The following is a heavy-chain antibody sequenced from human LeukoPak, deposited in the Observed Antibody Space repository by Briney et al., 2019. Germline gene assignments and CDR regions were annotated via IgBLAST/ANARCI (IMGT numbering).Heavy chain of an antibody. CDR2: IDTSGNT. D-gene: IGHD6-13*01. V-gene: IGHV4-4*07. CDR1: GGSISSYY. J-gene: IGHJ2*01. CDR3: ARVSSSWYQDWYFDL. Sequence: PSETLSLTCTVSGGSISSYYWSWIRQPAGKGLEWIGRIDTSGNTNYKPSLKSRVTMSVDTSKKQFSLKLSSVTAADTAVYYCARVSSSWYQDWYFDLWGRGTLVTVSS.